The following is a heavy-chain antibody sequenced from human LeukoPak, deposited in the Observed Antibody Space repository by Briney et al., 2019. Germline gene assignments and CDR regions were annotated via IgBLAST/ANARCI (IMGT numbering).Heavy chain of an antibody. J-gene: IGHJ5*02. CDR1: GGSISSYY. CDR3: ARQGGVFSYWFDP. D-gene: IGHD2/OR15-2a*01. Sequence: SETLSLTCTVSGGSISSYYWSWSRQPPGKGLEWIGYIYHSGSTNYNPSLKSRVTISVDTSKNQFSLKLRSVTAADTAVYYCARQGGVFSYWFDPWGQGTLVTVSS. CDR2: IYHSGST. V-gene: IGHV4-59*08.